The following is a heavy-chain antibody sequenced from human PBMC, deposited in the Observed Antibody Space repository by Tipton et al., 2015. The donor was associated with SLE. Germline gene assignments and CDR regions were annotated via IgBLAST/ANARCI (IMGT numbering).Heavy chain of an antibody. D-gene: IGHD6-13*01. CDR3: ARGAAEGAFDI. CDR1: GGSFSGYY. J-gene: IGHJ3*02. Sequence: TLSLTCAVYGGSFSGYYWSWIRQPPGKGLEWIGEINHSGSTNYNPSLKSRVTISVDTSKNQFSLKLSSVTAADTAVYYCARGAAEGAFDIWGQGTMVTVSS. CDR2: INHSGST. V-gene: IGHV4-34*09.